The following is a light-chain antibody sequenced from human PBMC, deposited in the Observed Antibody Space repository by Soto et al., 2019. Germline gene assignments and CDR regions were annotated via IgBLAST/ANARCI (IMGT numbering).Light chain of an antibody. J-gene: IGLJ3*02. V-gene: IGLV1-40*01. CDR2: GDT. CDR1: SSNIGAGYD. CDR3: QSFASSLSGWL. Sequence: QSVLTQPPSVSGAPGQRVTISCTGSSSNIGAGYDVHWYQQLPGTAPKLLISGDTNRPSGVPDRFSGSKSGTSASLAITGLRAEDEADYYCQSFASSLSGWLFGGGTKVTVL.